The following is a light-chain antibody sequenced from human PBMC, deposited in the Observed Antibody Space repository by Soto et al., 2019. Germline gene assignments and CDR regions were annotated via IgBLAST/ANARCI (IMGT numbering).Light chain of an antibody. J-gene: IGKJ1*01. CDR1: QSVSSY. V-gene: IGKV3-11*01. CDR3: QQRSKWPIT. Sequence: EIVVTQSPATLSFSPGERATLSCRASQSVSSYLAWYQQKPGQAPRLLIYDASNRATGIPARFSGSGSGTDFTLTISSLAPEDFAVYYCQQRSKWPITFGQGTMVAIK. CDR2: DAS.